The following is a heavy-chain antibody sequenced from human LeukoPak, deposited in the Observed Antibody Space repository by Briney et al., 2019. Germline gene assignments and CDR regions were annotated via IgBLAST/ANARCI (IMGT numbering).Heavy chain of an antibody. CDR2: INTNTGNP. D-gene: IGHD6-6*01. CDR3: ARDTYSSSLGYYFYMDV. CDR1: GYTFTSYA. V-gene: IGHV7-4-1*02. Sequence: ASVKVSCKASGYTFTSYAMNWVRQAPGQGLEWMGWINTNTGNPTYAQGFTGRFVFSLDTSVSTAYLQISSLKAEDTAVYYRARDTYSSSLGYYFYMDVWGEGTTVTVSS. J-gene: IGHJ6*03.